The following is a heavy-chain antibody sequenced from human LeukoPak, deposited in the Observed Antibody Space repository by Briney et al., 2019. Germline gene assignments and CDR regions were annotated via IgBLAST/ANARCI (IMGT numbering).Heavy chain of an antibody. CDR3: AKEGFWSGSQVIARYFDY. V-gene: IGHV3-30*02. D-gene: IGHD3-3*01. J-gene: IGHJ4*02. Sequence: GGSLRLSCAASGFTFSSYGMHWVRQAPGKGLEWVAFIRYDGSNKYYADSVKGRFTISRDNSKNTLYLQMNSLRAEDTAVYYCAKEGFWSGSQVIARYFDYWGQGTLVTVSS. CDR2: IRYDGSNK. CDR1: GFTFSSYG.